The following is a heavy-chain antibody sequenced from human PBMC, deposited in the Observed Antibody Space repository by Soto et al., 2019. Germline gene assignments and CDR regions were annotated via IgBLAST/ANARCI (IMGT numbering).Heavy chain of an antibody. J-gene: IGHJ4*02. CDR1: GGSFSGYY. V-gene: IGHV4-34*01. Sequence: QVQLQQWGAGLLKPSETLSLTCAVYGGSFSGYYWSWIRQPPGKGLEWIGEINHSGSTNYNPSLKSRVTISVDTSKNQCSRELSSVTAAETAVYYCARSIGVAKEWGQGTLVTVSS. D-gene: IGHD6-19*01. CDR2: INHSGST. CDR3: ARSIGVAKE.